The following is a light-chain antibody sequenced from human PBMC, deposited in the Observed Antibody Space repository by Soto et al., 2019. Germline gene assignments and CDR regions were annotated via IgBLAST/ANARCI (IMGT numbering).Light chain of an antibody. V-gene: IGKV1-5*03. J-gene: IGKJ2*01. CDR2: QAS. CDR1: QSISGW. CDR3: QHYNSYPYT. Sequence: DIQMTQSPSTLSASVGDRVTITCRASQSISGWLAWYQQKPGKAPKLLIFQASRLESGVPSRFSGSGFGTEFTLTISSLQPDDFASYYCQHYNSYPYTFGQGTKVEIK.